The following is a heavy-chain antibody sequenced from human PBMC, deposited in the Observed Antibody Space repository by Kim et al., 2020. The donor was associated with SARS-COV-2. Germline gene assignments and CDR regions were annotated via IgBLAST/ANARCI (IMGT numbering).Heavy chain of an antibody. D-gene: IGHD3-3*01. J-gene: IGHJ6*02. CDR2: ISYDGSNK. CDR1: GFTFSSYA. Sequence: GGSLRLSCAASGFTFSSYAMHWVRQAPGKGLEWVAVISYDGSNKYYADSVKGRFTISRDNSKNTLYLQMNSLRAEDTAVYYCARGITIFGVVINYYYGMDVGGQETRVTVSS. CDR3: ARGITIFGVVINYYYGMDV. V-gene: IGHV3-30-3*01.